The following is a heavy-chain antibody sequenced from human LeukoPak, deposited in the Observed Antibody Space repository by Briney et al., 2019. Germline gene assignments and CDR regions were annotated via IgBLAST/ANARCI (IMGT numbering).Heavy chain of an antibody. Sequence: GASVKVSCTASGYTFTSYYMHWVRQAPGQGLEWMGIINPSGGSTSYAQKFQGRVTVTRDTSTSTVYMELSSLRSEDTAVYYCARGSPIIMVRGGRGQGMDVWGQGTTVTVSS. J-gene: IGHJ6*02. CDR1: GYTFTSYY. CDR2: INPSGGST. D-gene: IGHD3-10*01. V-gene: IGHV1-46*01. CDR3: ARGSPIIMVRGGRGQGMDV.